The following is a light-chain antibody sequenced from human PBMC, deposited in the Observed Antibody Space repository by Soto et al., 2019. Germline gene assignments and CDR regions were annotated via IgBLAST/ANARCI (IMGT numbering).Light chain of an antibody. V-gene: IGKV3-15*01. CDR3: QQYNNWPGWA. CDR1: QSVSSN. CDR2: GAS. J-gene: IGKJ1*01. Sequence: EIVMTQSPVTLSVSPGERVTLSCRASQSVSSNLAWYQQKPGQAPRLLIYGASTRATGIPARFSGSGSGTEFTLTISSLQSEDFAVYYCQQYNNWPGWAFGQGTNVE.